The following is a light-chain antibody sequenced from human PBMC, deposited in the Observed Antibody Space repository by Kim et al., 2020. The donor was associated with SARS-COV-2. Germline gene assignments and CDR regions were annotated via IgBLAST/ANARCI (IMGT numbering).Light chain of an antibody. Sequence: SASVGDRVTITCRASENIGTWLAWYQQKPGRAPRLLIYLASTLESGVPSRFGGTGSGTEFSLTISSLQPDDFATYYCQHYSRFPYTFGQGTKLEI. CDR3: QHYSRFPYT. V-gene: IGKV1-5*03. J-gene: IGKJ2*01. CDR1: ENIGTW. CDR2: LAS.